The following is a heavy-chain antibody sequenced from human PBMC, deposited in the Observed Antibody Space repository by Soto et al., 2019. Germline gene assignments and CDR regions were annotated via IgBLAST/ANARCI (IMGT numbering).Heavy chain of an antibody. CDR1: GGTFSSYA. CDR3: ARGKNSYGHTTYYGMDV. V-gene: IGHV1-69*01. CDR2: IIPIFGTA. D-gene: IGHD5-18*01. Sequence: QVQLVQSGAEVKKPGSSVKVSCKASGGTFSSYAISWVRQAPGQGLEWMGGIIPIFGTANYAQKFQGRVTITADESKSTAYMELSSRRSEDTAVYYCARGKNSYGHTTYYGMDVWGQGTTVTVSS. J-gene: IGHJ6*02.